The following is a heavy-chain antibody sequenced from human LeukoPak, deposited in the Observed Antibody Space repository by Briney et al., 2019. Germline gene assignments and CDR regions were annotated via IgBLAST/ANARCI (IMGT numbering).Heavy chain of an antibody. CDR2: ISAYNGNT. J-gene: IGHJ6*02. D-gene: IGHD3-22*01. CDR3: AGAYYYDSSGYYYYYYGMDV. Sequence: ASVKVSCKASGYTFTSYGISWMRQAPGQGLEWMGWISAYNGNTNYAQKLQGRVTMTTDTSTSTAYMELRSLRSDDTAVYYCAGAYYYDSSGYYYYYYGMDVWGQGTTVTVSS. CDR1: GYTFTSYG. V-gene: IGHV1-18*01.